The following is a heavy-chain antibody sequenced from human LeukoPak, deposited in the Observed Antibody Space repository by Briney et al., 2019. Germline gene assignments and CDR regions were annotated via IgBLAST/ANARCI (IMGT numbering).Heavy chain of an antibody. CDR1: GYTFTSYD. J-gene: IGHJ4*02. V-gene: IGHV1-8*01. CDR3: ARGISFWSGYYTDY. Sequence: ASVKVSCKASGYTFTSYDINWVRQATGQGLEWMGWMNPNSGNTGYAQKFQGRVTMTRNTSISTAYMELSSLRSEDTAVYYCARGISFWSGYYTDYWGQGTLVTVSS. CDR2: MNPNSGNT. D-gene: IGHD3-3*01.